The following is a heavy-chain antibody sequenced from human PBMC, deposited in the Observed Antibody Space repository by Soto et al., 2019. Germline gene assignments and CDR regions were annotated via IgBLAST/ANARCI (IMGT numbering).Heavy chain of an antibody. CDR1: GFTFINFA. J-gene: IGHJ2*01. CDR2: ISGGGDAA. Sequence: EVQLLESGGGLVQPGGSLRLSCAGSGFTFINFAMNWVRQAPGKGLEWVSTISGGGDAAFFADSVRGRFTISRDNXKDTVTLQMNSLGVDDTAVYYCARKVPGSTSRPDYWYFDLWGRGTLVTVSS. V-gene: IGHV3-23*01. D-gene: IGHD3-10*01. CDR3: ARKVPGSTSRPDYWYFDL.